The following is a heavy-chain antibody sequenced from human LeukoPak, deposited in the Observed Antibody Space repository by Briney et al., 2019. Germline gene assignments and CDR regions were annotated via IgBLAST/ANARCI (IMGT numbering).Heavy chain of an antibody. CDR2: ISTTSNYI. J-gene: IGHJ4*02. D-gene: IGHD2-2*01. CDR3: ARAGVCTTTSCDGGIDY. V-gene: IGHV3-21*06. Sequence: KPGGSLRLSCSASGFTFRSYNMKWVRQAPGKGLEWVSFISTTSNYIYYADSVKGRFTISRDNDKNSLYLQMYSLRGEDAALYYCARAGVCTTTSCDGGIDYWGQGTLVTVSS. CDR1: GFTFRSYN.